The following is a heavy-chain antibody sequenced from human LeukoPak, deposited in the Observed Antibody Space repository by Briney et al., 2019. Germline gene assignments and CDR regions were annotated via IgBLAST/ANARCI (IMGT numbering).Heavy chain of an antibody. CDR2: IYAGDTT. V-gene: IGHV3-53*01. Sequence: PGGSLRLSCAASGFTVSSNDMSWVRQAPGKGLEWVSVIYAGDTTSYADSVKGRFTISRDNSKNTLYLQMNSLRAEDTAVYYCARGPRGFDPWGLGTLVTVSS. CDR1: GFTVSSND. J-gene: IGHJ5*02. CDR3: ARGPRGFDP.